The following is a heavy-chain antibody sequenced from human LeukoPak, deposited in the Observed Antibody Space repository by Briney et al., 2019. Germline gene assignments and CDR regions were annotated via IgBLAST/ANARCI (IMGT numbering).Heavy chain of an antibody. CDR3: ARDEYCSGGSCWGISY. J-gene: IGHJ4*02. D-gene: IGHD2-15*01. V-gene: IGHV4-4*02. CDR2: IYHSGST. Sequence: SETLSLTCAVSGGSISSSNWWSWVRQPPGKGLEWIGEIYHSGSTNYNPSLKSRVTISVDKSKNQFSLKLSSVTAADTAVYYCARDEYCSGGSCWGISYWGQGTLVTVSS. CDR1: GGSISSSNW.